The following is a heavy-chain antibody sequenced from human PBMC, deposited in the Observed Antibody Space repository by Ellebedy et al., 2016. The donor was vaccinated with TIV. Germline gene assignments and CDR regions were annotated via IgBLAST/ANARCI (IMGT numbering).Heavy chain of an antibody. D-gene: IGHD3-16*01. V-gene: IGHV3-21*01. Sequence: GESLKISCAASGFTFSSYTMNWVRQAPGKGLEWVSSISSSSTYIYSADSVEGRFTISRDNAKNSLYLQMNSLRGDDTAVYWCAKGGSLDYWGQGTLVTVSS. CDR2: ISSSSTYI. CDR3: AKGGSLDY. J-gene: IGHJ4*02. CDR1: GFTFSSYT.